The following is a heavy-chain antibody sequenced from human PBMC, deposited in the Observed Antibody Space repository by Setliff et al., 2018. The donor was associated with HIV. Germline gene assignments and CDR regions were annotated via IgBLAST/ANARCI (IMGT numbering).Heavy chain of an antibody. Sequence: LSLTCAVYNGSFSGYYWTWIRQPPGKGLEWIGEINHSVSTNYSPSLKSRVTISVDASRNQFSRRLSSVTAADTAVYYCAAWGPRYSYAPYFFDSWGQGTLVTVSS. V-gene: IGHV4-34*01. CDR3: AAWGPRYSYAPYFFDS. D-gene: IGHD5-18*01. CDR1: NGSFSGYY. CDR2: INHSVST. J-gene: IGHJ4*02.